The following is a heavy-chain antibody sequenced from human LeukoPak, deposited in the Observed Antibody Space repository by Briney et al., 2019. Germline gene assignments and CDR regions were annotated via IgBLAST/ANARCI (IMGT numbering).Heavy chain of an antibody. CDR3: ATRESSMARTH. Sequence: GGPLRLSCAASGFIFSDYWMNWVRQVPGKGLEWVANINEVGTKEDYVDSVRGRFTISRDNTKNTLYLQMNSLRAEDTALYYCATRESSMARTHWGQGTLVTVSS. CDR1: GFIFSDYW. V-gene: IGHV3-7*01. D-gene: IGHD3-10*01. CDR2: INEVGTKE. J-gene: IGHJ4*02.